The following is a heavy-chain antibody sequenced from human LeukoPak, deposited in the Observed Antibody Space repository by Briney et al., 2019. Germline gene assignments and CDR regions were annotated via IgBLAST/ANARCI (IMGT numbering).Heavy chain of an antibody. V-gene: IGHV1-2*02. J-gene: IGHJ4*02. CDR2: INPNSGGT. CDR3: ARGNHFEEWELLEYYFDY. Sequence: ASVKVSCKASGYTFTGYYMHWVRQAPGQGLEWMGWINPNSGGTNYAQKFQGRVTMTRDTSISTAYMELSRLRSDDTAVYYCARGNHFEEWELLEYYFDYWGQGTLVTVSS. CDR1: GYTFTGYY. D-gene: IGHD1-26*01.